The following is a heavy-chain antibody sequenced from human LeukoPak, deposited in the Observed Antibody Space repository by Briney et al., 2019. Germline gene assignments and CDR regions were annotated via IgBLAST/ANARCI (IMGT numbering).Heavy chain of an antibody. CDR2: IYYSGST. CDR3: ARVPGIAVAGDYYYYMDV. Sequence: PSETLSLTCTVSGGSISSYYWSWIRQPPGKGLEWIGYIYYSGSTNYNPSLKSRVTISVDTSKNQFSLKLSSVTAADTAVYYCARVPGIAVAGDYYYYMDVWGKGTTVTVSS. J-gene: IGHJ6*03. D-gene: IGHD6-19*01. CDR1: GGSISSYY. V-gene: IGHV4-59*01.